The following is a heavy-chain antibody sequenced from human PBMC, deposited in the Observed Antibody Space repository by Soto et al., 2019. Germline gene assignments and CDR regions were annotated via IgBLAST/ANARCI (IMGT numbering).Heavy chain of an antibody. V-gene: IGHV1-69*02. D-gene: IGHD3-10*01. CDR2: IIPILGIA. CDR3: ARATITMVRGVITNDAFDI. CDR1: GGTFSIYT. J-gene: IGHJ3*02. Sequence: GASVKVSCKASGGTFSIYTISWVRQAPGQGLGWMGRIIPILGIANYAQKFQGRVTITADKSTSTAYMELSSLRSEDTAVYYCARATITMVRGVITNDAFDIWGQGTMVTVSS.